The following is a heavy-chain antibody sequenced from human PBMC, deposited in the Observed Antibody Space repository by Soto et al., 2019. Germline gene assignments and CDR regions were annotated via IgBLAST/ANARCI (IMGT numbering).Heavy chain of an antibody. CDR3: ARAYPIAVAAFDI. V-gene: IGHV1-3*01. J-gene: IGHJ3*02. Sequence: QVQLVQSGAEVKKPGASVKVSCKASGYTFTSYAMHWVRQAPGQRLEWMGWINAGNGNTKYAQKFQGRVTMTRETSASTAYVELSSLRSEDTAVYYCARAYPIAVAAFDIWGQGTMVTVSS. CDR1: GYTFTSYA. D-gene: IGHD6-19*01. CDR2: INAGNGNT.